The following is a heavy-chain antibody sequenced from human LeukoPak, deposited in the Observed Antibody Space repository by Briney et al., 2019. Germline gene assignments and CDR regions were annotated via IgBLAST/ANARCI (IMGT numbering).Heavy chain of an antibody. J-gene: IGHJ6*03. D-gene: IGHD3-22*01. CDR2: ISGSGGST. V-gene: IGHV3-23*01. CDR1: GFTFSSYG. Sequence: GGSLRLSCAASGFTFSSYGMTWVRQAPGKGLEWVSGISGSGGSTYYADSVKGRFTISRDNAKNSLYLQMNSLRAEDTALYYCARGGYYDTYYMDVWGKGTTVTVSS. CDR3: ARGGYYDTYYMDV.